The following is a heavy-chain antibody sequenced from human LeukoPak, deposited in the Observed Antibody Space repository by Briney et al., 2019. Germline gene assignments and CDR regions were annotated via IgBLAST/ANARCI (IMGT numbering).Heavy chain of an antibody. CDR1: GFTFSIYA. CDR3: AKDLSGGAHPMDV. J-gene: IGHJ6*02. Sequence: PGGSLRLSCAASGFTFSIYAMNWVRQAPGKGVEWVSAISGSGGSTYNADSVKGRFTISRDNSKNTLFLQMNSLRAEDTAVYYCAKDLSGGAHPMDVWGQGTTVTVSS. D-gene: IGHD1-26*01. V-gene: IGHV3-23*01. CDR2: ISGSGGST.